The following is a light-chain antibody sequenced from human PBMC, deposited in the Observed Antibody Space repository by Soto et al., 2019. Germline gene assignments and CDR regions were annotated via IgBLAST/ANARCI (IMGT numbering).Light chain of an antibody. CDR3: QQYGSSPPWT. CDR1: QSVSSSY. J-gene: IGKJ1*01. CDR2: GAS. V-gene: IGKV3-20*01. Sequence: EIVLTQSPGTLSLSPGERATLSCRASQSVSSSYLAWYQQKPGQAPRLLIYGASSRATGIPDRFSGSGSGTALTLTISRLEPEDFAVYYCQQYGSSPPWTFGQGTKVEMK.